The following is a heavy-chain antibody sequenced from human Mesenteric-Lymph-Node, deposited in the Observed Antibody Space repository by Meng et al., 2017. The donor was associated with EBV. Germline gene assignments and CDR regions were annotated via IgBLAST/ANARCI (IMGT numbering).Heavy chain of an antibody. CDR2: INHSGST. Sequence: GQLKPWGGVLLQPSETLSSTAAVYGAFISGYNWSWIRQPPREGLEWIGDINHSGSTNYNPSLKSRVTISVDTSKDKFSLKLSSVTAADTAVYYCARVNDSSGYLDYWGQGTLVTVSS. J-gene: IGHJ4*02. CDR3: ARVNDSSGYLDY. D-gene: IGHD3-22*01. CDR1: GAFISGYN. V-gene: IGHV4-34*01.